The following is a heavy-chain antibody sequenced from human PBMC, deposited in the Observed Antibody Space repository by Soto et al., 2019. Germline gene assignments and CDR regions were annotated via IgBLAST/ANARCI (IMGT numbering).Heavy chain of an antibody. V-gene: IGHV2-5*02. CDR1: GFSLTTPGVG. CDR2: IFWDDDK. CDR3: ASSTGYRNCDC. J-gene: IGHJ4*02. D-gene: IGHD3-9*01. Sequence: QTTLKESGPTLVQPTQTLTLTWTFSGFSLTTPGVGVGWARQPPGKALEWLALIFWDDDKRYSPSLMSRLTITKDTSKNQVVLTMTNMDPVDTATYNCASSTGYRNCDCWGQGTQDAVSS.